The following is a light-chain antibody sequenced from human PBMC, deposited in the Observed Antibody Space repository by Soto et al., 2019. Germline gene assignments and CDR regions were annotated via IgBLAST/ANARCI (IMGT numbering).Light chain of an antibody. CDR2: NND. CDR1: NSNIGSHP. CDR3: ASWDGSLNGPI. Sequence: QPVLTQPPSASGTPGQRVTISCSGSNSNIGSHPVNWYQQLPGTAPKLLMYNNDQRPSGVPDRFSVSKSGTSASLAIGGLRSEDEADYFCASWDGSLNGPIFGGGTKLTVL. J-gene: IGLJ2*01. V-gene: IGLV1-44*01.